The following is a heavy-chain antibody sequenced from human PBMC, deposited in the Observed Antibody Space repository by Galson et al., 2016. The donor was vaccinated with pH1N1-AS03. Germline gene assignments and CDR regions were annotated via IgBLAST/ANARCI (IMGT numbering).Heavy chain of an antibody. V-gene: IGHV3-9*01. CDR2: INWNGDSR. J-gene: IGHJ4*02. CDR3: VYDSSGLYYFEY. D-gene: IGHD3-22*01. CDR1: GFTLDDYA. Sequence: SLRLSCAASGFTLDDYAMHWVRQGPGKGPEWVSSINWNGDSRGYADSVKGRFTISRDNANNSVYLQMESLRTEDTALYFFVYDSSGLYYFEYWGRGAQVTVSS.